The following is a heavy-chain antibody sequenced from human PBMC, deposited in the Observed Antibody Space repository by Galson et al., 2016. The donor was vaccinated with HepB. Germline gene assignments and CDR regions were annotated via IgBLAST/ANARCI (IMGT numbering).Heavy chain of an antibody. J-gene: IGHJ6*02. D-gene: IGHD6-13*01. Sequence: FLRLSCAASGFTFSGSGMNWVRQAPRKGLEWISYISSRSNTIYYADSVKGRCPLSRDTAKNSLYLQMNSLRDEDTAVYYCARDRPTMYSNSWAYYYYGMDVWGQGTTVTVSS. V-gene: IGHV3-48*02. CDR3: ARDRPTMYSNSWAYYYYGMDV. CDR1: GFTFSGSG. CDR2: ISSRSNTI.